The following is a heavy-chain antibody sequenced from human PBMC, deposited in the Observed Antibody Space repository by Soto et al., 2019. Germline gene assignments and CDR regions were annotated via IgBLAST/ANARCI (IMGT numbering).Heavy chain of an antibody. V-gene: IGHV4-31*03. CDR1: GGSISSGGYY. J-gene: IGHJ4*02. D-gene: IGHD3-10*01. Sequence: QVQLQESGPGPVKPSQTLSLTCTVSGGSISSGGYYWSWIRQHPGKGLEWIGYIYYSGSTYYNPSLRSRVTISVDTSKNQFSLKLSSVTAADTAVYYCARDPSGSGSYFDYWGQGTLVTVSS. CDR2: IYYSGST. CDR3: ARDPSGSGSYFDY.